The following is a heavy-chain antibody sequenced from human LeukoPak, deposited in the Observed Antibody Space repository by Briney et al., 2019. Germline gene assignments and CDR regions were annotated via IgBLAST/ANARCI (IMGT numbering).Heavy chain of an antibody. Sequence: PGRSLRLSCAASGFTFSGYAMHWIRQAPGKGLEWVSAISGSGGSTYYADSVKGRFTISRDNSKDTLYLQMNSLKTEDTAVYYCTARVSETATWGQGALVTVSS. CDR1: GFTFSGYA. CDR3: TARVSETAT. D-gene: IGHD1-1*01. V-gene: IGHV3-23*01. J-gene: IGHJ5*02. CDR2: ISGSGGST.